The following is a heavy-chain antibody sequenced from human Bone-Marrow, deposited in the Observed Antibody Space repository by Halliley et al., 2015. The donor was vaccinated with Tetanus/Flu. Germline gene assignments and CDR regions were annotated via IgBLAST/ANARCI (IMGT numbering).Heavy chain of an antibody. CDR3: ATGDAGPTTLYFGY. CDR1: GYNLTTYW. D-gene: IGHD1-26*01. J-gene: IGHJ4*02. Sequence: QLVQSGAEAKKPGESVKISCKGFGYNLTTYWIGWVRQKPGKGLEWMGFIYPADSDTRYSPSFQGQVPISAAKSITTAYLQWSSLKAADAAIYYCATGDAGPTTLYFGYWGQGTLVTVTS. CDR2: IYPADSDT. V-gene: IGHV5-51*01.